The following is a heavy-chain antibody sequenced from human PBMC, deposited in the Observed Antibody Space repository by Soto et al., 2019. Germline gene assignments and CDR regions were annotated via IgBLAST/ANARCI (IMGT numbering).Heavy chain of an antibody. V-gene: IGHV2-5*02. CDR2: IYWDDDK. J-gene: IGHJ4*02. CDR1: GFSLSTSGVG. Sequence: QITLKESGPPLVKPTQTLTLTCTFSGFSLSTSGVGVGWIRQPPGKALEWLALIYWDDDKRYSPSLKSRLTITKDTSKNQVVLTMTNMDPVDTATYYCALSIDFWSGYPFDYWGQGTLVTVSS. CDR3: ALSIDFWSGYPFDY. D-gene: IGHD3-3*01.